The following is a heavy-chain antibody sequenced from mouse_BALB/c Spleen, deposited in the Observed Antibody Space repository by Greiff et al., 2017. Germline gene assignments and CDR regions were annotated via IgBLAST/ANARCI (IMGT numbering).Heavy chain of an antibody. CDR1: GITFSSFG. D-gene: IGHD1-1*01. Sequence: EVKLVESGGGLVQPGGSRKLSCAASGITFSSFGMHWVRQAPEKGLEWVAYISSGSSTIYYADTVKGRFTISRDNPKNTLFLQMTSLRSEDTAMYYCAREAGYYGSSYPAWFAYWGQGTLVTVSA. CDR2: ISSGSSTI. V-gene: IGHV5-17*02. CDR3: AREAGYYGSSYPAWFAY. J-gene: IGHJ3*01.